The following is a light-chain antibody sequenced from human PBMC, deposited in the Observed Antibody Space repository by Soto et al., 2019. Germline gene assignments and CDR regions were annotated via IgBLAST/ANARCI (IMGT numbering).Light chain of an antibody. CDR3: QQANSFPLT. Sequence: GDRVTIPCRASQGINNWLAWYQQKPGEPPKLLIYTTSNLQSGVPSRFSGSGSGTDFTLTISSLQPEDFATYYCQQANSFPLTFGGGTKVEIK. CDR2: TTS. J-gene: IGKJ4*01. V-gene: IGKV1D-12*01. CDR1: QGINNW.